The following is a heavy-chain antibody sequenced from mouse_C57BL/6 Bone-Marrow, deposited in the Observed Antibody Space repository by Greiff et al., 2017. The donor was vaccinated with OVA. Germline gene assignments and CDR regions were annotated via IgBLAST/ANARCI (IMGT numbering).Heavy chain of an antibody. J-gene: IGHJ2*01. V-gene: IGHV3-6*01. CDR3: AREGDDYGSYYFDY. CDR1: GYSITSGYY. CDR2: ISYDGSN. D-gene: IGHD1-1*01. Sequence: ESGPGLVKPSQSLSLTCSVTGYSITSGYYWNWIRQFPGNKLEWMGYISYDGSNNYNPSLKNRISITRDTSKNQFFLKLNSVTTEDTATYYCAREGDDYGSYYFDYWGQGTTLTVSS.